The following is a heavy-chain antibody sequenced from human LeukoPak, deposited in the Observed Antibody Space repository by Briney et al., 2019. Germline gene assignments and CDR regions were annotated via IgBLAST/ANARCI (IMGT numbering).Heavy chain of an antibody. Sequence: ASVKVSCKASGYTFTSYDINWVRQAPGQGLEWMGWINPNSGGTNYAQKFQGRVTMTRDTSISTAYMELSRLRSDDTAVYYCARDKADWYSSSLYYYYYYMDVWGKGTTVTVSS. CDR2: INPNSGGT. CDR3: ARDKADWYSSSLYYYYYYMDV. CDR1: GYTFTSYD. V-gene: IGHV1-2*02. J-gene: IGHJ6*03. D-gene: IGHD6-6*01.